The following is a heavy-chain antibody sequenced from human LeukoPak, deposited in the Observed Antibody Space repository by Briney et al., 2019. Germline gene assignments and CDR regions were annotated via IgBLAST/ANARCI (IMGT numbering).Heavy chain of an antibody. V-gene: IGHV4-39*07. J-gene: IGHJ6*03. D-gene: IGHD3-22*01. CDR3: AREFYDSSGYQLVYYYYYMDV. Sequence: SETLSLTCTVSGGSISSSSYYWGWIRQPPGKGLEWIGEINHSGSTNYNPSLKSRVTISVDTSKNQFSLKLSSVTAADTAVYYCAREFYDSSGYQLVYYYYYMDVWGKGTTVTVSS. CDR1: GGSISSSSYY. CDR2: INHSGST.